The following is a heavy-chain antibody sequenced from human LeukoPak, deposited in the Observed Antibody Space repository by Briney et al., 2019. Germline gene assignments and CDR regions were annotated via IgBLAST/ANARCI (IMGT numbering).Heavy chain of an antibody. D-gene: IGHD6-13*01. CDR1: GYTFTGYY. Sequence: GASVKVSCKASGYTFTGYYMHWVRQAPGQGLEWMGWINPNSGGPNYAQKFQGRVTMTRDTSISTAYMELSRLRSDDTAVYYCARGGYSSSWLYYFDYWGQGTLVTVSS. CDR3: ARGGYSSSWLYYFDY. J-gene: IGHJ4*02. V-gene: IGHV1-2*02. CDR2: INPNSGGP.